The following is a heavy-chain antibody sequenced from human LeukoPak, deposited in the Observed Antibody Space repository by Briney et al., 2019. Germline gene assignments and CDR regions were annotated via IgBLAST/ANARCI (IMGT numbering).Heavy chain of an antibody. V-gene: IGHV3-7*01. CDR1: GFTFDNYW. CDR2: IKEDGSKK. J-gene: IGHJ4*02. CDR3: ASTVGQFDY. Sequence: GGSLRLSCAASGFTFDNYWMNWVRQAPGKGLEWVANIKEDGSKKNYVDSVKGRFTISRDNARNSLYLQMNSLRAEDTAVYYCASTVGQFDYWGQGTLVTVSS.